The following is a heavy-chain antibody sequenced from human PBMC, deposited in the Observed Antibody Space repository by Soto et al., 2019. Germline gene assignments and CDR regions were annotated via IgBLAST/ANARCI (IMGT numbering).Heavy chain of an antibody. CDR2: TYYSGRT. CDR3: ARRYGGTFDY. D-gene: IGHD2-15*01. V-gene: IGHV4-59*08. CDR1: GGSISSYY. Sequence: QVQLQESGPGLVKPSETLSLTSTVSGGSISSYYWSWIRQPPGKGLEWIGYTYYSGRTNYNPSLKSRDTIAVDTSKNHSSLKPSSATAADTAVYYCARRYGGTFDYWGQGTLVTASS. J-gene: IGHJ4*02.